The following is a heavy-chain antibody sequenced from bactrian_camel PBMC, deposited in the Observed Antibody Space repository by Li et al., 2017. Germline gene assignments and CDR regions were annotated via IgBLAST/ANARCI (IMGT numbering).Heavy chain of an antibody. J-gene: IGHJ4*01. CDR3: AAKVAAAGGPLTRCTEADSGPYTY. CDR1: GYTVSIYC. CDR2: IMIVGATT. D-gene: IGHD2*01. V-gene: IGHV3S1*01. Sequence: HVQLVESGGGSVQPGGSLRLSCAASGYTVSIYCMGWFRQAPGKERAGVAAIMIVGATTYYADSVKGRFTISQDNAKNMVYLQVNSLKAEDTAMYYRAAKVAAAGGPLTRCTEADSGPYTYWGQGTQVTVS.